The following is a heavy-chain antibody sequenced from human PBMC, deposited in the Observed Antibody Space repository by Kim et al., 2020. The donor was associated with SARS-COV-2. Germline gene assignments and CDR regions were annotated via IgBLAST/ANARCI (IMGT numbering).Heavy chain of an antibody. V-gene: IGHV3-43*01. Sequence: YADSVKGRFTISRDNGKNSLYLQMSSLRTEDTALYYCVKDISPVTGSHGDYWGQGTLVTVSS. CDR3: VKDISPVTGSHGDY. J-gene: IGHJ4*02. D-gene: IGHD3-10*01.